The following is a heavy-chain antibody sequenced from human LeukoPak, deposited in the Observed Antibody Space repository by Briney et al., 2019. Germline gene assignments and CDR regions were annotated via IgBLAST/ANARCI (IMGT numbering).Heavy chain of an antibody. CDR1: GYTFTSYG. V-gene: IGHV1-69*05. D-gene: IGHD6-13*01. Sequence: SVKVSCKASGYTFTSYGISWVRQAPGQGLEWMGGIIPIFGTANYAQKFQGRVTITTDESTSTAYMELSSLRSEDTAVYYCAREAAAGDYYFDYWGQGTLVTVSS. J-gene: IGHJ4*02. CDR2: IIPIFGTA. CDR3: AREAAAGDYYFDY.